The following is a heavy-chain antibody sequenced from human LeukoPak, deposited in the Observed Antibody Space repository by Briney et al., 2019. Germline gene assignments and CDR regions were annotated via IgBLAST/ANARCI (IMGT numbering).Heavy chain of an antibody. V-gene: IGHV3-7*03. CDR2: IKPDGTTK. D-gene: IGHD6-13*01. CDR3: ARSIPYGTTWYGRSDY. CDR1: GFPFSSYS. J-gene: IGHJ4*02. Sequence: GWSLRLSCAASGFPFSSYSMTWVRQAPGKGLEWVANIKPDGTTKFYVDSVKGRFTISRDNALNSLYLQMSSLRAEDTAIYYCARSIPYGTTWYGRSDYWGQGTLVTVSS.